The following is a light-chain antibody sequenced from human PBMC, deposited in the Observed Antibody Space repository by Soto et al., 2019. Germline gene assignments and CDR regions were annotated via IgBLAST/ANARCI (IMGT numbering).Light chain of an antibody. Sequence: QSALTQPRSVSGSPGQSVSISCTGTRSDVGGYHYVSWYQHHPGKPPELIIHDVNKRPSGVPDRFSGSKSGNTASLTISGLQAEDEAEYYCGSYGGSYNLVFGGGTKLTVL. CDR1: RSDVGGYHY. V-gene: IGLV2-11*01. CDR2: DVN. CDR3: GSYGGSYNLV. J-gene: IGLJ3*02.